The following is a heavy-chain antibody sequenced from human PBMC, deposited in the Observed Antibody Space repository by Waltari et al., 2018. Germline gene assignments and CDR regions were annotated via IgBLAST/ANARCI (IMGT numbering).Heavy chain of an antibody. J-gene: IGHJ4*02. V-gene: IGHV3-49*03. Sequence: EVHLAESGGDLVQPGRSLRLSCTVSGFTFGDYAMSWFRQAPGKGLEWVGFIRSKAYGGTTEYAASVKGRFTISRDDSKSIAYLQMNSLKTEDTAVYFCTRVDCSSSSCYRGFDYWGQGTLVSVSS. CDR3: TRVDCSSSSCYRGFDY. CDR2: IRSKAYGGTT. D-gene: IGHD2-2*01. CDR1: GFTFGDYA.